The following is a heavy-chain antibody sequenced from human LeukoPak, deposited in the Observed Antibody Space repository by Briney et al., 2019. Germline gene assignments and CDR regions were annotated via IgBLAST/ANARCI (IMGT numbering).Heavy chain of an antibody. J-gene: IGHJ4*02. D-gene: IGHD3-16*01. CDR2: INHSGST. CDR1: GVSFSSYY. V-gene: IGHV4-34*01. Sequence: SETLFLTCAVYGVSFSSYYWSWIRQPPGKGLEWLGEINHSGSTNYNPSLKSRVTISVDTSKNQFYLNVRSVTAGDTAVYYCARWGSADYGDYWGQGTLVTVSS. CDR3: ARWGSADYGDY.